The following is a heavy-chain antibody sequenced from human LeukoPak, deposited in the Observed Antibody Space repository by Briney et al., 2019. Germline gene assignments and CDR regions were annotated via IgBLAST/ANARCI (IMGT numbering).Heavy chain of an antibody. D-gene: IGHD3-10*01. Sequence: GESLRLSCAASGFTFSDYYMSWIRQAPGKGLEWVSYISSSGSTIYYADSVKGRFTISRDNAKNSLYLQMNSLRAEDTAVYYCARYYYGSGSYYMDVWGKGTTVTVSS. J-gene: IGHJ6*03. V-gene: IGHV3-11*04. CDR2: ISSSGSTI. CDR3: ARYYYGSGSYYMDV. CDR1: GFTFSDYY.